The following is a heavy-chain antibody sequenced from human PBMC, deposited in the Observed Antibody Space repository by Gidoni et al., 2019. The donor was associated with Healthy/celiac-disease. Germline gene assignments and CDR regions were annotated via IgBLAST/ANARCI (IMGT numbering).Heavy chain of an antibody. CDR1: GGSFSGYY. J-gene: IGHJ6*02. CDR3: ARVPLSDIVVVPAGDGMDV. D-gene: IGHD2-2*01. CDR2: INHSGST. Sequence: QVQLQQWGAGLLKPSETLSLTCAVYGGSFSGYYWSWIRQPPGKGLEWIGEINHSGSTNYNPSLKSRVTISVDTSKNQFSLKLSSVTAADTAVYYCARVPLSDIVVVPAGDGMDVWGQGTTVTVSS. V-gene: IGHV4-34*01.